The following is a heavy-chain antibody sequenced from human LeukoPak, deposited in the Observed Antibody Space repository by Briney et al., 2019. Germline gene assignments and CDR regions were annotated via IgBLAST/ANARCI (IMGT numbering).Heavy chain of an antibody. D-gene: IGHD6-13*01. J-gene: IGHJ4*02. CDR3: AKDEYSSSWSLGVY. V-gene: IGHV3-23*01. Sequence: PGGSLRHSCAASGFTFSTYAMSWVRQAPGKGLEWVSAISGSGGGTYYADSVKGRFTISSDNSKNTLYLQMNSLRAEDTAVYYCAKDEYSSSWSLGVYWGQGTLVTVSS. CDR2: ISGSGGGT. CDR1: GFTFSTYA.